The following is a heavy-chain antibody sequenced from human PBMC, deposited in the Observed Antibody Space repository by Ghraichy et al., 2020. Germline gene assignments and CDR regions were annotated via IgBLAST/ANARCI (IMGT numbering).Heavy chain of an antibody. CDR3: AGKQTGLDY. CDR1: EFSVGDNY. CDR2: LYGDGTT. V-gene: IGHV3-53*01. Sequence: GGSLRLSCAASEFSVGDNYMTWVRQAAGKGLEWVSHLYGDGTTAYADSVKGRFVISRDNSKNMLFLHMNGLRVEDTAVYYCAGKQTGLDYWGQGILVTVSS. D-gene: IGHD6-13*01. J-gene: IGHJ4*02.